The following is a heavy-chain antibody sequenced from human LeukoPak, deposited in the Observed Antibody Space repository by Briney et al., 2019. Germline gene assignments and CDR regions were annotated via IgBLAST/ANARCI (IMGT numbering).Heavy chain of an antibody. CDR3: VTEFWYRFDY. D-gene: IGHD3-3*01. Sequence: GGSLRLSCAASGFTFSSYEMNWVRQAPGKGLEWLATTTRDGSGKEYVDSVRGRFTISRDNAKNSIYLQMNTLSAEDTAVYFCVTEFWYRFDYWGQGLLVTVSS. J-gene: IGHJ4*02. V-gene: IGHV3-7*01. CDR2: TTRDGSGK. CDR1: GFTFSSYE.